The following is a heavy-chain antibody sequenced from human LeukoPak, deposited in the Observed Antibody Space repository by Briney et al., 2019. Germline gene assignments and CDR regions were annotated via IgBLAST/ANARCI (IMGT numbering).Heavy chain of an antibody. CDR3: ARDGRYGGVYDY. Sequence: ASVKVSCKASGGTISSYAISWVRQAPGQGLEWMGWISAYNGNTNYAQKLRGRVTMTTDTSTSTAYMELRSLRSDDTAVYYCARDGRYGGVYDYWGQGTLVTVSS. CDR1: GGTISSYA. D-gene: IGHD3-3*01. V-gene: IGHV1-18*01. J-gene: IGHJ4*02. CDR2: ISAYNGNT.